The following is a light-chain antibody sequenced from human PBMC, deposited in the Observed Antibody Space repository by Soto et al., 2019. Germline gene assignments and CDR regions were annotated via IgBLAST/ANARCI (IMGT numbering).Light chain of an antibody. V-gene: IGKV1-27*01. J-gene: IGKJ2*01. CDR2: DAS. Sequence: EIRLTQSPSSLSASVGDRVTIACRVSHDINNFLAWYRQRPGKVPELLMYDASSLNSGVPSRFSGSGSGTDFTLTIDSLQPEDFAPYFCQNYNSVPYTFGQGTKLEIK. CDR1: HDINNF. CDR3: QNYNSVPYT.